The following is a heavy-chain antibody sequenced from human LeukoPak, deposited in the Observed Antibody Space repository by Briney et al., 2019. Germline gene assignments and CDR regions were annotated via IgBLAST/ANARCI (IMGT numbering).Heavy chain of an antibody. Sequence: GGSLRLSCEASGFSLSSYWMHWVRQAPGEGPVWVSLIRSDGTTTSYADSVKGRFTISRDNSKNTLYLQMNSLRAEDTAVYYCAKDPGFLEWFHDYWGQGTLVTVSS. V-gene: IGHV3-74*01. J-gene: IGHJ4*02. CDR1: GFSLSSYW. CDR3: AKDPGFLEWFHDY. CDR2: IRSDGTTT. D-gene: IGHD3-3*01.